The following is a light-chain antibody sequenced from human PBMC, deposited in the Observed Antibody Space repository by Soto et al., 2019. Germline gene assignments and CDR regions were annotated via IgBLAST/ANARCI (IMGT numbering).Light chain of an antibody. V-gene: IGKV4-1*01. CDR2: WGF. CDR3: HQYYGSPPRT. Sequence: IVMTQSPDSLAVSLGERATICCKSSQSGFYSSNNKNYLAWYQQKPEQSPKLLIYWGFIRESGGPDRFSGSGSGTDFTLTISSLQAEDVAVYYCHQYYGSPPRTFGQGTKVEIK. J-gene: IGKJ1*01. CDR1: QSGFYSSNNKNY.